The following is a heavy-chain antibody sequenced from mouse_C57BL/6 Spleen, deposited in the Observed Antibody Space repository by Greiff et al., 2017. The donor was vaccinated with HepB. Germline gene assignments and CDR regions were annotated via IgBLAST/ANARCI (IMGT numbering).Heavy chain of an antibody. CDR3: ARSDYYSNFPWYFDV. D-gene: IGHD2-5*01. CDR2: IDPSDSET. Sequence: VKQRPIQGLEWIGNIDPSDSETHYNQKFKDKATLTVDKSSSTAYMQLSSLTSEDSAVYYCARSDYYSNFPWYFDVWGTGTTVTVSS. J-gene: IGHJ1*03. V-gene: IGHV1-52*01.